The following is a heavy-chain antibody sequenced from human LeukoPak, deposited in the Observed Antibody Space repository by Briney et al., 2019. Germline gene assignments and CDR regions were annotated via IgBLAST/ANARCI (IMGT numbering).Heavy chain of an antibody. CDR3: ARGLRSDY. D-gene: IGHD3-16*02. CDR1: GYIFCNYD. CDR2: MNPNSGRR. Sequence: ASVKVSCKASGYIFCNYDINWVRQAPGHGLEWMGWMNPNSGRRVYAQKFQGRVTMTRNSSINTAYMELTSLRSDDRAVYYCARGLRSDYWGQGTLVTVSS. J-gene: IGHJ4*02. V-gene: IGHV1-8*01.